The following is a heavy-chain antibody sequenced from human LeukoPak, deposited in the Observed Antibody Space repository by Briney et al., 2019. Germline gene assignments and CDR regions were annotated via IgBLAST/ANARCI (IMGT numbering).Heavy chain of an antibody. V-gene: IGHV4-34*01. CDR3: ARGLSFYSSGWYGY. J-gene: IGHJ4*02. D-gene: IGHD6-19*01. CDR2: INHSGST. Sequence: SETLSLTCAVYGGSFSGYYWSWIRQPPGKGLEWIGGINHSGSTNYNPSLKSRVTISVDTSKNQFSLKLSSVTAADTAVYYCARGLSFYSSGWYGYWGQGTLVTVSS. CDR1: GGSFSGYY.